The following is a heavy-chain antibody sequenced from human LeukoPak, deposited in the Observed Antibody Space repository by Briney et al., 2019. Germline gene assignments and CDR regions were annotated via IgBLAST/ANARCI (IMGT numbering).Heavy chain of an antibody. J-gene: IGHJ4*02. Sequence: GGSLRLSCAASGFTFSSYSMNWVRQAPGKGLEWVSSISSSSSYIYYADSVKGRFTISRDNAKNSLYLQMNSLRAEDTAVYYCATDFPQYYGDSSGCDYWGQGTLVTVSS. CDR3: ATDFPQYYGDSSGCDY. V-gene: IGHV3-21*01. D-gene: IGHD3-22*01. CDR1: GFTFSSYS. CDR2: ISSSSSYI.